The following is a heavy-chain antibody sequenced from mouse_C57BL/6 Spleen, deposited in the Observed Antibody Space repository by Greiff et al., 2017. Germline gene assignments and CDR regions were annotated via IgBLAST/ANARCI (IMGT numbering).Heavy chain of an antibody. J-gene: IGHJ3*01. CDR2: IDPEDGDT. Sequence: VQLQQSGAELVRPGASVKLSCTASGFNINDYYMHWVKQRPEQGLEWIGRIDPEDGDTDYAPTFQGKATMTADTSSNTAYLQLSSLTSEDTAVYYCTTEEYDQFAYWGQGTLVTVSA. CDR3: TTEEYDQFAY. D-gene: IGHD2-14*01. V-gene: IGHV14-1*01. CDR1: GFNINDYY.